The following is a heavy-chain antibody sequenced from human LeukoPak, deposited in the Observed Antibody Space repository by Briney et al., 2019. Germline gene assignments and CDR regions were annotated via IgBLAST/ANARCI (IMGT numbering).Heavy chain of an antibody. CDR3: ARIAEALDV. CDR2: INDNGHS. J-gene: IGHJ6*04. V-gene: IGHV4-59*12. Sequence: KSSETLSLTCTVSGGSMKNYYWSWIRQPPGKGLEWIAYINDNGHSGYNPSLESRVTISVDTSKNHFSLRLRSVTAADTAMYYCARIAEALDVWGKGTTVTVSS. CDR1: GGSMKNYY.